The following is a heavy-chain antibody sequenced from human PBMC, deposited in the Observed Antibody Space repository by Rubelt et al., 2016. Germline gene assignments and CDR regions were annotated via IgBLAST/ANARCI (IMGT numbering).Heavy chain of an antibody. J-gene: IGHJ4*02. Sequence: EVQLVESGGGLVKPGGSLRLSCTASGLTFSGYWMHWVRQAPEKGLMWVSRLDNDGSNTDYADSVRGRFTISRDNAKNTLYLQMNRLRAEDTAVYYCVRGGWYLTNPFDYWGQGTLVTVSS. D-gene: IGHD6-13*01. V-gene: IGHV3-74*02. CDR2: LDNDGSNT. CDR3: VRGGWYLTNPFDY. CDR1: GLTFSGYW.